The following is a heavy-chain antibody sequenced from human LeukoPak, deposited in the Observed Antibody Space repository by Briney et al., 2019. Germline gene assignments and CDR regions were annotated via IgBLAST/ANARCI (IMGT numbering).Heavy chain of an antibody. J-gene: IGHJ4*02. D-gene: IGHD1-1*01. Sequence: KPSETLSLTCAVYGGSFSGYFWGWIRQPPGKGLEWIGEISHSGSTNYNPSLKSRVTISLDTSKNQFSLRLTSVTAADTAVYYCAREDWNHDDYWGQGTLVTVSS. CDR3: AREDWNHDDY. V-gene: IGHV4-34*01. CDR1: GGSFSGYF. CDR2: ISHSGST.